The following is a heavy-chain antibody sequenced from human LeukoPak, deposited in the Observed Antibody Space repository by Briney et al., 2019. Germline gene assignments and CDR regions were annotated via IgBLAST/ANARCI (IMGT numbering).Heavy chain of an antibody. Sequence: GGSLRLSCAASGFTFDDYAMHWVRQAPGKGLEWVSGISWNSGSIGYADSVKGRFTISRDNAKNSLYLQMNSLRAEDTAVYYCARGEGIAAAGGYWGQGTLVTVSS. CDR3: ARGEGIAAAGGY. CDR2: ISWNSGSI. J-gene: IGHJ4*02. CDR1: GFTFDDYA. V-gene: IGHV3-9*01. D-gene: IGHD6-13*01.